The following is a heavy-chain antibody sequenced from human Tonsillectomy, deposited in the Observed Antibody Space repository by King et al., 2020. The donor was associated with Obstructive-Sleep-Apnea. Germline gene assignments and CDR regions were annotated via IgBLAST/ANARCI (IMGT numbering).Heavy chain of an antibody. CDR3: ATKYYGDYGWYFDY. CDR2: ISSSSSYI. J-gene: IGHJ4*02. CDR1: GFTFSTYS. D-gene: IGHD4-17*01. Sequence: VQLVESGGGLVKPGGSLRLSCAASGFTFSTYSMNWVRQAPGKGLEWVSYISSSSSYIYYADSVKGRFTISRDNAKNSLYLQMNSLRAEDTAVYYCATKYYGDYGWYFDYWGQGTLVTVSS. V-gene: IGHV3-21*01.